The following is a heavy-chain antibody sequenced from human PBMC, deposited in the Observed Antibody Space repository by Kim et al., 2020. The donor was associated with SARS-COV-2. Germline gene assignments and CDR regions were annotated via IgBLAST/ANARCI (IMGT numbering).Heavy chain of an antibody. Sequence: ASVKVSCKASGYTFTDYSIHWVRQAPGRGLEWMAWISTHSGATNNAQKFQDRITLTRDTSINTTYMELRSLRSDDTAAYFCARGDTVVASRYYYAMDVWGQGTTVTVSS. V-gene: IGHV1-2*02. CDR3: ARGDTVVASRYYYAMDV. CDR1: GYTFTDYS. D-gene: IGHD2-21*01. CDR2: ISTHSGAT. J-gene: IGHJ6*02.